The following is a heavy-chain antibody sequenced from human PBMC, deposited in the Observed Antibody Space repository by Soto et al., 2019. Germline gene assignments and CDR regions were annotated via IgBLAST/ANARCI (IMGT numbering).Heavy chain of an antibody. CDR1: GFTFSSYW. CDR3: GKGGSGVGA. J-gene: IGHJ5*02. CDR2: ISYDGSGK. Sequence: GGSLRLSCAASGFTFSSYWMHWVRQAPGTGLEWVAVISYDGSGKYYADSVKGRFTISRDNSKNTLYLQMNSLRAEDTAVYYCGKGGSGVGAWGQGTLVTVSS. D-gene: IGHD1-26*01. V-gene: IGHV3-30*18.